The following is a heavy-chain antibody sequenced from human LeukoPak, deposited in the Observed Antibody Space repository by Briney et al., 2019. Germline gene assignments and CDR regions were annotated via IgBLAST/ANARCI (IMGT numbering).Heavy chain of an antibody. Sequence: GGSLRLSCAASGFTFSSYGMHWVRQAPGKGLEWVAFIRYDGSNKYYADSVKGRFTISRDNSKNTLYLQMNSLRAEDTAVYYCARVPYYYGSGSPPDWGQGTLVTVSS. CDR2: IRYDGSNK. J-gene: IGHJ4*02. D-gene: IGHD3-10*01. V-gene: IGHV3-30*02. CDR3: ARVPYYYGSGSPPD. CDR1: GFTFSSYG.